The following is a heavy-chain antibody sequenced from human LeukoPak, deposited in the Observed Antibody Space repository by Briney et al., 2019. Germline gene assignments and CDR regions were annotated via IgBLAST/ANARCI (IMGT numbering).Heavy chain of an antibody. CDR2: ISNDGSKT. CDR1: GFTFSSYG. J-gene: IGHJ6*03. V-gene: IGHV3-30*16. D-gene: IGHD3-16*01. CDR3: AREVEIRRNFFYMDV. Sequence: PGESLRLSCAASGFTFSSYGVYWVRQAPGKGLEWVAAISNDGSKTHHADSVKGRLTISRDNSKNTLSLQMNSLRLEDTAVYYCAREVEIRRNFFYMDVWGRGTMVTVSS.